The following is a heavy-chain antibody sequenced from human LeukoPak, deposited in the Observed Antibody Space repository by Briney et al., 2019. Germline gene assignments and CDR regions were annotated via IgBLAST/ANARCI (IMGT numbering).Heavy chain of an antibody. V-gene: IGHV4-59*01. D-gene: IGHD6-13*01. CDR1: GGSISSYY. CDR3: ASSKGSSWGHGVGMDV. CDR2: IYYRGRT. J-gene: IGHJ6*02. Sequence: SETLSLTWTVCGGSISSYYWRWIRQPPRKGLEWIGYIYYRGRTNYNPSIKRRGTISVRKSKNQFSLKLSSVTAADTAVYYRASSKGSSWGHGVGMDVWGQGTTVTVSS.